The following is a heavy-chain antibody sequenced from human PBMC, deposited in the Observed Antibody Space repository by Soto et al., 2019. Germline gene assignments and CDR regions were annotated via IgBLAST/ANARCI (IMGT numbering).Heavy chain of an antibody. Sequence: PSETLSLTCTVSGGSISSGGHYWSWIRHLPGMGLEWIGYIFYSGSTYFNPSLKSRVTISIDTSKNQFSLNLGSVTAADTAVYYCGRNGITAGGPFDYWGPGTLATVSS. V-gene: IGHV4-31*03. D-gene: IGHD6-13*01. CDR2: IFYSGST. J-gene: IGHJ4*01. CDR3: GRNGITAGGPFDY. CDR1: GGSISSGGHY.